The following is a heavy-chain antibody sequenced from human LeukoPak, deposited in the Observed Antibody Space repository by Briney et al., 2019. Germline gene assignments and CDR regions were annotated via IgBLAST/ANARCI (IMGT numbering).Heavy chain of an antibody. V-gene: IGHV4-39*01. Sequence: PSETLSLTCTVSGGSISSSSHFWSWIRQPPGKGLEWIGSIYYSGYTYYNSSLKSRVTISVDTSKNQFSLKLSSVTAADTAVYYCARHENIVVVVAATGFDNWGQGTLVTVSS. J-gene: IGHJ4*02. CDR2: IYYSGYT. D-gene: IGHD2-15*01. CDR1: GGSISSSSHF. CDR3: ARHENIVVVVAATGFDN.